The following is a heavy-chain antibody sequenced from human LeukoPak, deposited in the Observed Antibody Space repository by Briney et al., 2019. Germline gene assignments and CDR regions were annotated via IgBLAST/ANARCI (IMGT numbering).Heavy chain of an antibody. CDR3: ARNRGHYYYYMDV. V-gene: IGHV3-53*01. CDR2: IYSGGYA. D-gene: IGHD3-10*01. Sequence: GGSLRLSCVVSGFTVSSNYMSWVRQAPGKGLEWVSIIYSGGYAYYADSVKGRVTISRDNSKNTLYLQMNSLRAEDTAVYYCARNRGHYYYYMDVWAKGTTVTVSS. CDR1: GFTVSSNY. J-gene: IGHJ6*03.